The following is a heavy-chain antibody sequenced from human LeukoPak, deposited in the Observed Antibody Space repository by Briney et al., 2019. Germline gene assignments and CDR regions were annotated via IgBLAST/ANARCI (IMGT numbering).Heavy chain of an antibody. J-gene: IGHJ3*02. Sequence: SETLSLTCTVSGGSISSSSYYWGWVRQPPGKGLEWIGSIYYSGSTYYNPSLKSRVTISVDTSKNQFSLKLSSVTAADTAVYYCARDHLLLWFGELRGAFDIWGQGTMVTVSS. V-gene: IGHV4-39*07. CDR3: ARDHLLLWFGELRGAFDI. CDR1: GGSISSSSYY. D-gene: IGHD3-10*01. CDR2: IYYSGST.